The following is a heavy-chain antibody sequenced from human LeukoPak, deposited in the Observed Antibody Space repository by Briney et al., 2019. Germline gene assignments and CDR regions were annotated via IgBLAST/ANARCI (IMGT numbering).Heavy chain of an antibody. D-gene: IGHD6-19*01. J-gene: IGHJ4*02. V-gene: IGHV4-34*01. Sequence: SETLSLTCAVYGGSFSGYYWSWIRQPPGKGLEWIGKINHSGSTNYNPSLKSRVTISVDTSKNQFSLKLSSVTAADTAVYYCARKWLVRGPGNLYDYWGQGTLVTVSS. CDR2: INHSGST. CDR3: ARKWLVRGPGNLYDY. CDR1: GGSFSGYY.